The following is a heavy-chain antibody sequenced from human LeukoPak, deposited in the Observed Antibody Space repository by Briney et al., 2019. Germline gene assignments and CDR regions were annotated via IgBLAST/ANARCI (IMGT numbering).Heavy chain of an antibody. V-gene: IGHV3-30*03. D-gene: IGHD6-13*01. CDR1: GFTFSSYG. CDR3: AREGAKVGYSSSWYGLAGYYYYGMDV. J-gene: IGHJ6*02. CDR2: ISYDGSNK. Sequence: GGSLRLSCAASGFTFSSYGMHWVRQAPGKGLEWVAVISYDGSNKYYADSVKGRFTISRDNSKNTLYLQMNSLRDEDTAVYYCAREGAKVGYSSSWYGLAGYYYYGMDVWGQGTTVTVSS.